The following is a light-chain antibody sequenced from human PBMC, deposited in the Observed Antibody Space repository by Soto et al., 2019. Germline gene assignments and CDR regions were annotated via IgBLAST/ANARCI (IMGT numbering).Light chain of an antibody. J-gene: IGKJ1*01. CDR1: QSVSSY. CDR3: QQRSNWPGT. CDR2: NAS. Sequence: EVVLTQSPATLSFSPGKRATLSCRASQSVSSYLAWYQQKPGQAPRLLIYNASNRATGIPARFSGSGSGTDFSLTISSLEPEDFAVYYCQQRSNWPGTFGQGTKV. V-gene: IGKV3-11*01.